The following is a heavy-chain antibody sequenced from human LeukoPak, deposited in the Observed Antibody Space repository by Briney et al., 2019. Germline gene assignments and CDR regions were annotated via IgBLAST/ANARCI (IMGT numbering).Heavy chain of an antibody. D-gene: IGHD6-19*01. V-gene: IGHV1-18*01. Sequence: CASVKVSCQASGYTFTSYGISWVRQAPGQGLEWMGWISAYNGNTNYAQKLQGRVTMTTDTSTSTAYIELRSLRSDDTAVYYCARARQWLPTGGFDYWGQGTLVTVSS. J-gene: IGHJ4*02. CDR2: ISAYNGNT. CDR1: GYTFTSYG. CDR3: ARARQWLPTGGFDY.